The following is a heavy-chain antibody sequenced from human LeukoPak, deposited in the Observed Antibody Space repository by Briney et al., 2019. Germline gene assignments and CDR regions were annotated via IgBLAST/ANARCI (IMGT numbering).Heavy chain of an antibody. J-gene: IGHJ5*02. CDR1: GFTFSSYS. Sequence: GGSLRLSCAASGFTFSSYSMNWVRQAPGKGLEWISYISSASNTIYYADSVKGRFIISRDNAKNSVYLQMNSLRAEDTAMYYCARDGWFGDYNWFDPWGQGTLVTVSS. CDR2: ISSASNTI. CDR3: ARDGWFGDYNWFDP. V-gene: IGHV3-48*01. D-gene: IGHD3-10*01.